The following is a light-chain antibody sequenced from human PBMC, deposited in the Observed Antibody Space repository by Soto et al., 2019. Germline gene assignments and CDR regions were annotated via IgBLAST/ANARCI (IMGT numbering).Light chain of an antibody. CDR2: WAS. Sequence: DIVMTQSPEYLAVSLGERASINCRSSQSILYSSNNKNLIAWYQQKPGQPPKLLIYWASTRQSGVPDRFSGSGSGRDFTLTISSLQAEDVAVYYCQQYYSPPRYTFGQGTRLGIK. CDR1: QSILYSSNNKNL. J-gene: IGKJ2*01. V-gene: IGKV4-1*01. CDR3: QQYYSPPRYT.